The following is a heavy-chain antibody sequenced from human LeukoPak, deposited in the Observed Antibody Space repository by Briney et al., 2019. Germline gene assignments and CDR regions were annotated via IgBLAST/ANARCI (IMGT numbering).Heavy chain of an antibody. D-gene: IGHD6-6*01. CDR3: ARAYEYSSFDAQGASSNFDY. J-gene: IGHJ4*02. CDR1: GFAFNNFG. CDR2: ISFDGANK. Sequence: GGSLRLSCAASGFAFNNFGMHWVRQAPGKGLEWVAVISFDGANKHYADSVRGRFSISRDNSKNTLYLQMNSLTTEDKAVYYCARAYEYSSFDAQGASSNFDYWGQGTLVTVSS. V-gene: IGHV3-30*05.